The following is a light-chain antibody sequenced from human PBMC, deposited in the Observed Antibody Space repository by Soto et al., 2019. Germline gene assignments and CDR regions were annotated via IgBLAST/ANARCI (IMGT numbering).Light chain of an antibody. Sequence: EIVLTQSPATLSLSPGEGATLSCRASQSVSSYLAWYQQKPGQAPRPPIYDASNRATGIPARFSGSGSGTDFTLTISSLEPEDFAVYYCQHRYNWPPITFGQGTRLEI. V-gene: IGKV3-11*01. CDR2: DAS. CDR1: QSVSSY. CDR3: QHRYNWPPIT. J-gene: IGKJ5*01.